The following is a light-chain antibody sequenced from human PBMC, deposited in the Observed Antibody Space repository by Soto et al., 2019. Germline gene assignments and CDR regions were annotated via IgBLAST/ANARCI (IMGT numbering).Light chain of an antibody. CDR3: QVWDSGSDQPVV. CDR2: DDS. CDR1: NIGSKS. J-gene: IGLJ2*01. Sequence: SYELTQSPSVSVAPGQTARITCGGINIGSKSVHWYQQKPGQAPVLVVSDDSDRPSGIPERFSGSKSGNTATLTFSRVEAGDEADYFCQVWDSGSDQPVVFGGGTKLTVL. V-gene: IGLV3-21*02.